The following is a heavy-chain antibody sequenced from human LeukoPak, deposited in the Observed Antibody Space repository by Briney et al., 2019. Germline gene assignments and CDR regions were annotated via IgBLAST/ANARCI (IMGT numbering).Heavy chain of an antibody. J-gene: IGHJ5*02. Sequence: GASVKVSCKASGYTFTSYYMHWVRQAPGQGLEWMGIINPSGGNTSYAQKFQGRVTMTRDTSTSTVYMELSSLRSEDTAVYYCARDLRSGGSFNWFDPWGQGTLVTVSS. CDR3: ARDLRSGGSFNWFDP. CDR2: INPSGGNT. CDR1: GYTFTSYY. V-gene: IGHV1-46*01. D-gene: IGHD2-15*01.